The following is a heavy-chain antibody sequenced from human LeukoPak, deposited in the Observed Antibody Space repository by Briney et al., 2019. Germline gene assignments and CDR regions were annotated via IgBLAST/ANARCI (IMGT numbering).Heavy chain of an antibody. CDR3: ARAPRAPATAIPGAFDI. D-gene: IGHD2-2*02. CDR1: GFTFSSYA. Sequence: PGGSLRLSCAASGFTFSSYAMHWVRQAPGKGLEWVAVISYDGSNKYYADSVKGRFTISRDNSKNTLYLQMNSLRAEDTAVYYCARAPRAPATAIPGAFDIWGQGTMVTVSS. J-gene: IGHJ3*02. V-gene: IGHV3-30-3*01. CDR2: ISYDGSNK.